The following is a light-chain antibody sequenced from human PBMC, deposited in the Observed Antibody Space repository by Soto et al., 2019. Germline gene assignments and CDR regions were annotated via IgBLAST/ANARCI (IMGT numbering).Light chain of an antibody. V-gene: IGKV3-11*01. J-gene: IGKJ3*01. CDR3: QQRSNWPPIFT. Sequence: EIVLTQSPATLSLSPGERATLPSRPIQSVSTSLAWYQQKPGQAPRLLIYDASNRATGIPARFSGSGSGTDFTLTISSLEPEDFAVYYCQQRSNWPPIFTFGPGTKVDIK. CDR1: QSVSTS. CDR2: DAS.